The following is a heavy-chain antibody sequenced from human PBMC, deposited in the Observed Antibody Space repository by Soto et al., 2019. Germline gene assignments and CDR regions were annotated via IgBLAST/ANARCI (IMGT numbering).Heavy chain of an antibody. J-gene: IGHJ4*02. D-gene: IGHD3-10*01. CDR3: ARAITMVRGVIKGIDY. Sequence: QVQLVESGGGVVQPGRSLRLSCAASGFTFSSYAMHWVRQAPGKGLEWVAVISYDGSNKYYADAVKGRFTISRDNSKNPLYLQMNGLRAEDTAVYYCARAITMVRGVIKGIDYWGQGTLVTVSS. V-gene: IGHV3-30-3*01. CDR1: GFTFSSYA. CDR2: ISYDGSNK.